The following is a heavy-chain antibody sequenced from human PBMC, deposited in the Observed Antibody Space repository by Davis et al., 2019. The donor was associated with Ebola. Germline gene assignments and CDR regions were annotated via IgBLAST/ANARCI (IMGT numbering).Heavy chain of an antibody. CDR1: GYTFTNYY. D-gene: IGHD2-15*01. CDR2: INPDSGNT. CDR3: ARGPTYCTGGTCYRKSWLDP. V-gene: IGHV1-8*02. J-gene: IGHJ5*02. Sequence: ASVKVSCKASGYTFTNYYMHWVRQAPGQGLEWMGWINPDSGNTGYAQKFQGRVTMTRNTSISTGYMELSSLRSEDTAVYYCARGPTYCTGGTCYRKSWLDPWGQGTLVTVSS.